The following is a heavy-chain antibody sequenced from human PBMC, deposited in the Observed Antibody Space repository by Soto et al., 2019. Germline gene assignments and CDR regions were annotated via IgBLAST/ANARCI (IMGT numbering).Heavy chain of an antibody. D-gene: IGHD7-27*01. Sequence: QLQESAPGLVKPSETLSLTCFVSCGSISSNNYYWAWIRLPPGNGLEWIGSMSYSRSTYYNPSLKSRVTIAVDTSKNQFTLRLTTGTAAVIAVYYGASHLRPTNWGEGYFNYWGKGSIVTVSS. CDR3: ASHLRPTNWGEGYFNY. V-gene: IGHV4-39*01. CDR1: CGSISSNNYY. CDR2: MSYSRST. J-gene: IGHJ4*02.